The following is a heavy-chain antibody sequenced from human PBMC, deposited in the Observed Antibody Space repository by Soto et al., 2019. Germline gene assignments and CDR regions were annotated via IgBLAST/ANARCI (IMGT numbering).Heavy chain of an antibody. J-gene: IGHJ4*02. CDR2: IRSKANSYAT. D-gene: IGHD4-17*01. V-gene: IGHV3-73*01. Sequence: GGSLRLSCAASGFTFSGSAMHWVRQASGKGLEWVGRIRSKANSYATAYAASVKGRFTISRDDSKNTAYLQMNSLKTEDTAVYYCTSPGLGIDYWGQGTLVTVSS. CDR1: GFTFSGSA. CDR3: TSPGLGIDY.